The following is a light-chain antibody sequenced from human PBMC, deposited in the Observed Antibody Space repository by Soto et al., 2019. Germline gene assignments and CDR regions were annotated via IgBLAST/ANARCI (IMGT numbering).Light chain of an antibody. J-gene: IGKJ1*01. V-gene: IGKV3-15*01. CDR2: AAS. Sequence: EIVMTQSPATLSVSPGERATLSCRASQSVGTNLAWYQQKPGQAPRLLIYAASTRAAGISPRFSGGGSGTDFTLTLSSLQSEDCAVYYCQQYNDWPRTFGQGTKVGIK. CDR3: QQYNDWPRT. CDR1: QSVGTN.